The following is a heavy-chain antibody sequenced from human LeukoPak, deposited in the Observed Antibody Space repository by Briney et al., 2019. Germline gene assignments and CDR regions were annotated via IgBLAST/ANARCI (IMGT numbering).Heavy chain of an antibody. CDR3: ARVTAIWFGESPNNWFDP. J-gene: IGHJ5*02. D-gene: IGHD3-10*01. CDR1: GYTFTGYY. Sequence: RWASVKVSCKASGYTFTGYYMHWVRQAPGQGLEWMGWINPIIGGTNYAQKSQGRVTMTRETSISTAYMELSSLRSDDTAVSYWARVTAIWFGESPNNWFDPWGQGTLVTVSS. V-gene: IGHV1-2*02. CDR2: INPIIGGT.